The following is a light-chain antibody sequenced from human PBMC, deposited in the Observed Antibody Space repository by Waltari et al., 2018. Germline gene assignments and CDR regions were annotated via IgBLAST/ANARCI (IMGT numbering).Light chain of an antibody. V-gene: IGKV3-20*01. CDR2: GAS. J-gene: IGKJ1*01. CDR3: QQYYSVPLT. Sequence: EIVLTQSPGTLSLSPGERATLSCRASQSVSSSYLAWYQQKPGQAPRLLIYGASSRATGIPDRFSGSGSGTDFTLTISSLQVEDVAIYYCQQYYSVPLTFGQGTKVGIK. CDR1: QSVSSSY.